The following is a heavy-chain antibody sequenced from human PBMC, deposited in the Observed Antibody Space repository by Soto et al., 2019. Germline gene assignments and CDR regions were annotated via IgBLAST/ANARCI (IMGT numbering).Heavy chain of an antibody. V-gene: IGHV3-33*01. CDR2: IWYDGSNK. CDR3: ARDPPNWNYDAFDI. Sequence: SLRLSCAASGFTFSSYGMHWVRQAPGKGLEWVAVIWYDGSNKYYADSVKGRFTISRDNSKNTLYLQMNSLRAEDTAVYYCARDPPNWNYDAFDIWGQGTMVT. J-gene: IGHJ3*02. D-gene: IGHD1-7*01. CDR1: GFTFSSYG.